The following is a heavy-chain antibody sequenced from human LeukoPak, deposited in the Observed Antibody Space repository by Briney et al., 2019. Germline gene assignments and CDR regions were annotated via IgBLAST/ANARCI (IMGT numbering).Heavy chain of an antibody. V-gene: IGHV1-18*01. CDR1: GGTFSSYA. CDR2: ISAYNGNT. D-gene: IGHD2-15*01. Sequence: GASVKVSCKASGGTFSSYAISWVRQAPGQGLEWMGWISAYNGNTNYAQKLQGRVTMTTDTSTSTAYMELRSLRSDDTAVYYCARGLYCSGGSCLTLDYWGQGTLVTVSS. CDR3: ARGLYCSGGSCLTLDY. J-gene: IGHJ4*02.